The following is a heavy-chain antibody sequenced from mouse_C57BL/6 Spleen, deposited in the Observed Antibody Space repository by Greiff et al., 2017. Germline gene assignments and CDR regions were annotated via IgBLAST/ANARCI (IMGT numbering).Heavy chain of an antibody. CDR3: ARGDGYYWYFDV. CDR1: GYTFTSYW. D-gene: IGHD2-3*01. V-gene: IGHV1-53*01. Sequence: QVQLQQPGTELVKPGASVKLSCKASGYTFTSYWMHWVKQRPGQGLEWIGNINPSNGGTNYNEKFKSKATLTVDKSSSTAYRQLSSLTSEDSAVYYCARGDGYYWYFDVWGTGTTVTVSS. CDR2: INPSNGGT. J-gene: IGHJ1*03.